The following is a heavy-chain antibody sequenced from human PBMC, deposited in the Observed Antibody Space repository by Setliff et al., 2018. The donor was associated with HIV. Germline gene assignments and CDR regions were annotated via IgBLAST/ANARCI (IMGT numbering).Heavy chain of an antibody. CDR1: GYTFTNYF. CDR2: VDPEDGET. D-gene: IGHD1-26*01. V-gene: IGHV1-69-2*01. CDR3: ATVRIVGATEFDY. J-gene: IGHJ4*02. Sequence: ASVKVSCKASGYTFTNYFMHWVRQAPGEDLEWVGRVDPEDGETRYAMKFQGSVTISADTSTDTTYLSLTSLRSQDTAVYYCATVRIVGATEFDYWGQGTVVTVS.